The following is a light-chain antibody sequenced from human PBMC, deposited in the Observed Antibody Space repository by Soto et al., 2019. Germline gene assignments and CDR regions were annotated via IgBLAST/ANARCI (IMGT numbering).Light chain of an antibody. CDR3: LQDYNYPRT. CDR1: QDINTD. V-gene: IGKV1-6*01. J-gene: IGKJ1*01. CDR2: GAS. Sequence: AIQMTQSPSSLSASVGDRITITCRASQDINTDLGWYQQKPGKAPKLLIYGASSLQSGVPSRFSGSGSGTHFALTINNLQPEDFATYYCLQDYNYPRTFGQGTKVEIK.